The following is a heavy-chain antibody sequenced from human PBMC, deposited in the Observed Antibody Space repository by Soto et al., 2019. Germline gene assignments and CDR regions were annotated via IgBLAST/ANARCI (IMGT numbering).Heavy chain of an antibody. V-gene: IGHV3-23*01. D-gene: IGHD3-10*01. CDR3: ARGSTDSYPGSRFFDF. Sequence: EVQLLESGGDLTQPGGSLRLSCVASGLTFGSRAMSWVRQAPGEGLQWVSTITDTGGDAKYADSVRGRFVISRDNSKKILYLQMTSLTAEDSAMYFCARGSTDSYPGSRFFDFWGRGTLVTVSS. CDR2: ITDTGGDA. J-gene: IGHJ4*02. CDR1: GLTFGSRA.